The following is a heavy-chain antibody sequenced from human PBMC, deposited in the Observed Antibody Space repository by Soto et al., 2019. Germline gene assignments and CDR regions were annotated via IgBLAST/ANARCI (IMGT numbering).Heavy chain of an antibody. CDR3: TRAEAVAGPYYFDY. J-gene: IGHJ4*02. Sequence: PGGSLRLSCAASGFTFSTYAMRWVRQAPGKGLEWLAVISYDGSDEYFADSVKGRFTISRDNSKNTLYLQMNSLGTEDTAVYYCTRAEAVAGPYYFDYWGQGTLVTVSS. V-gene: IGHV3-30-3*01. CDR1: GFTFSTYA. D-gene: IGHD6-19*01. CDR2: ISYDGSDE.